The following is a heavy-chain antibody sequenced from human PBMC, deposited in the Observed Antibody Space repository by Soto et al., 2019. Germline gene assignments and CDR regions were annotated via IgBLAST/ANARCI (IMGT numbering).Heavy chain of an antibody. CDR2: INHSGST. D-gene: IGHD3-9*01. Sequence: SETLSLTCAVYGGSFSGYYWSWIRQPPGKGLEWIGEINHSGSTNYNPSLKSRVTISVDTSKNQFSLKLSSVTAADTAVYYCARGMYDILTGPQTRYYFDYWGQGTLVTVSS. V-gene: IGHV4-34*01. J-gene: IGHJ4*02. CDR3: ARGMYDILTGPQTRYYFDY. CDR1: GGSFSGYY.